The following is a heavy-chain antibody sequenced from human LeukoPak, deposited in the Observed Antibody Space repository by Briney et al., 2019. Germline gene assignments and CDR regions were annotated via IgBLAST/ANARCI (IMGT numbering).Heavy chain of an antibody. J-gene: IGHJ4*02. CDR1: GFTFSSYA. Sequence: GGSLRLSCAASGFTFSSYAMHWVRQAPGKGLEWVAVISYDGSNKYYADSVKGRFTISRDNSKNTLYLQMNSLRAEDTAVYYCARDRILIAAAGTLDYWGQGTLVTVSS. V-gene: IGHV3-30-3*01. CDR3: ARDRILIAAAGTLDY. CDR2: ISYDGSNK. D-gene: IGHD6-13*01.